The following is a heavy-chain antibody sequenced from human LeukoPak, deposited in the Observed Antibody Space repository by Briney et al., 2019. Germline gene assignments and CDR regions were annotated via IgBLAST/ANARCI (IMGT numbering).Heavy chain of an antibody. CDR3: AKDGRITIFGVGFWDI. Sequence: QPGGSLRLSCAASGFTFSSYAMSWVRQAPGKGLEWVSAISGSGGSTYYADSVKGRFTISRDNSKNTLYLQMNSLRAEDTAVYYRAKDGRITIFGVGFWDIWGQGTMVTVSS. V-gene: IGHV3-23*01. CDR1: GFTFSSYA. CDR2: ISGSGGST. D-gene: IGHD3-3*01. J-gene: IGHJ3*02.